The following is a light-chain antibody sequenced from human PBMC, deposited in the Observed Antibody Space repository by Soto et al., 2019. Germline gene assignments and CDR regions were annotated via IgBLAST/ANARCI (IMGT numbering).Light chain of an antibody. CDR1: SSDVGGYNY. CDR2: DVR. V-gene: IGLV2-14*01. Sequence: QSALTQPASVSGSPGQSITISCTGTSSDVGGYNYVSWYQQHPGKAPKLMIYDVRNRPSGVSNRFSGSKSGNTASLTISGLQAEDEADYYCSSYTSPAPVVFGGGTKLTVL. CDR3: SSYTSPAPVV. J-gene: IGLJ2*01.